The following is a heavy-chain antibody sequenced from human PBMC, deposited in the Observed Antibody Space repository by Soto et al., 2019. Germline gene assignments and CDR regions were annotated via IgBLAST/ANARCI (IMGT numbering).Heavy chain of an antibody. Sequence: SQTLSLTCAISGDSVSCNSAAWNWIRLSPSRGLEWLARTYYRSRWCNDYAVSVRSRITVNPDTSKNQFSLQLTSVTPEDTAVYYCAGTTSHQWYYMDVWGKGTTVTVSS. CDR3: AGTTSHQWYYMDV. CDR2: TYYRSRWCN. CDR1: GDSVSCNSAA. V-gene: IGHV6-1*01. D-gene: IGHD1-7*01. J-gene: IGHJ6*03.